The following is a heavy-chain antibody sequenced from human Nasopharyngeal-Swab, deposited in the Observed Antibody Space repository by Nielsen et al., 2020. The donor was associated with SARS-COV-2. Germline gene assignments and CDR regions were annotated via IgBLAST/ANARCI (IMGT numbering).Heavy chain of an antibody. D-gene: IGHD2-2*01. Sequence: SVKVSCKASGGTFSSYAISWVRQAPGQGLEWMGGIIPIFGTANYAQKFQGRVTMTRDTSTSTVYMELSSLRSEDTAVYYCARSAVVVPAAIVYYYYYMDVWGKGTTVTVSS. CDR2: IIPIFGTA. V-gene: IGHV1-69*05. CDR3: ARSAVVVPAAIVYYYYYMDV. J-gene: IGHJ6*03. CDR1: GGTFSSYA.